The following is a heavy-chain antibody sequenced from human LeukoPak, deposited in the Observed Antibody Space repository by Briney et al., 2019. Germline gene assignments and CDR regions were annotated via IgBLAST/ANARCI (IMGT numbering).Heavy chain of an antibody. D-gene: IGHD1-1*01. CDR3: ARTIQYNWNDVGAFDI. CDR2: ITPIFGTA. J-gene: IGHJ3*02. V-gene: IGHV1-69*01. CDR1: GGTFSSYA. Sequence: EASVKVSCKASGGTFSSYAISWVRQAPGQGLEWMGGITPIFGTANYAQKFQGRVTITADESTSTAYMELSSLRSEDTAVYYCARTIQYNWNDVGAFDIWGQGTMVTVSS.